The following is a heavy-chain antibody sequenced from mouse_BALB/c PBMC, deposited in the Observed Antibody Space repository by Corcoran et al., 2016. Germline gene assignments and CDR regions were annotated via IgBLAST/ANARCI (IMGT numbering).Heavy chain of an antibody. Sequence: EVQLQQSGAELVKPGASVKLSCTASGFNITDTYMHWVKQRPEQGLEWIGRIDPANGNTKYDPKFQGKATITADTSSNTAYLQLSSLTSEDTAVYYCANWDWDFDVWGAGTTVTVSS. V-gene: IGHV14-3*02. D-gene: IGHD4-1*01. CDR1: GFNITDTY. CDR3: ANWDWDFDV. CDR2: IDPANGNT. J-gene: IGHJ1*01.